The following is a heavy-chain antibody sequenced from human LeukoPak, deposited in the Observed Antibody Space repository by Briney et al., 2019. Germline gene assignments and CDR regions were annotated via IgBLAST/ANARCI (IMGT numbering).Heavy chain of an antibody. CDR2: ISGSGGST. Sequence: PGGSLRLSCAASGFTFSSYAMSWVRQAPGKGLEWVSAISGSGGSTYYADSVKGRFTISRDNSKNTLYLQMNSLRAEDTAVYYCWSSTNPMLRGYYYGMDVWGQGTTVTVSS. J-gene: IGHJ6*02. CDR1: GFTFSSYA. CDR3: WSSTNPMLRGYYYGMDV. V-gene: IGHV3-23*01. D-gene: IGHD3-10*02.